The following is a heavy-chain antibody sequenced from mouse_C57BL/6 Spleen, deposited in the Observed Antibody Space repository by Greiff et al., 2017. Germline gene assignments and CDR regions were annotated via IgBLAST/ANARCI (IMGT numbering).Heavy chain of an antibody. CDR2: IDPETGGT. D-gene: IGHD3-2*02. Sequence: VQLQQSGAELVRPGASVTLSCKASGYTFTDYEMHWVKQTPVHGLEWIGTIDPETGGTAYTQKFKGKAKLPADKSSSTAYMELRSLTSEGSAVYYSTNVKHRLRSFAMDYWGQGTSVTVSA. J-gene: IGHJ4*01. CDR1: GYTFTDYE. V-gene: IGHV1-15*01. CDR3: TNVKHRLRSFAMDY.